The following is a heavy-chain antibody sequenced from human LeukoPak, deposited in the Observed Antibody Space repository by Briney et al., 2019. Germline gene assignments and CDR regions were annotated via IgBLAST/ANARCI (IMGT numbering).Heavy chain of an antibody. CDR3: ARDRSYGWPEGFDN. J-gene: IGHJ4*02. V-gene: IGHV3-33*01. Sequence: GRSLRLSCAASGFTFSTFGMHWVRQAPGKGLEWLAVIWYDGSDKYYAESVRGRFTISRDNPQNTLYLEMNGLRAEDTAVYYCARDRSYGWPEGFDNWGQGTLATVSS. D-gene: IGHD6-19*01. CDR2: IWYDGSDK. CDR1: GFTFSTFG.